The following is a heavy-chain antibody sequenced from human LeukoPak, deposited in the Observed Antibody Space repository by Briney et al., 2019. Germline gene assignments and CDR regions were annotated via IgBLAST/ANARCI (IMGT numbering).Heavy chain of an antibody. V-gene: IGHV1-18*01. Sequence: ASVKVSCKASGYTFTSYGISWVRQAPGQGLEWMGWISDYNGNRNYDQKRQGRVTMTTDTYTSTAYMELRSLRSDDTAVYYWATSAWNCRFWGQGTVVSVSS. D-gene: IGHD1-7*01. CDR2: ISDYNGNR. CDR1: GYTFTSYG. CDR3: ATSAWNCRF. J-gene: IGHJ4*02.